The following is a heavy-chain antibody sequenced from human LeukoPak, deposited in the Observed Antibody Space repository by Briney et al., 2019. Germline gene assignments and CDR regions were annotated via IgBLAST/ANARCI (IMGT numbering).Heavy chain of an antibody. D-gene: IGHD1-1*01. CDR2: TNPNSGNT. CDR1: GYTFSTCD. CDR3: ARVLGSISH. J-gene: IGHJ4*02. Sequence: GASVTVSFTASGYTFSTCDINWVRQAPGQGLEWMGWTNPNSGNTGFAHKFQGRVTMTRDTSINTAYMELSSLRSEDTAVYYCARVLGSISHWGQGTLVTVSS. V-gene: IGHV1-8*01.